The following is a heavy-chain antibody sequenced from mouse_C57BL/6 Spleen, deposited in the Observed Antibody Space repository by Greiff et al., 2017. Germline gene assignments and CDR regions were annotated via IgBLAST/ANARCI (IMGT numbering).Heavy chain of an antibody. V-gene: IGHV10-1*01. CDR1: GFSFNTYA. J-gene: IGHJ4*01. CDR2: IRSKSNNYAT. Sequence: EVKLVESGGGLVQPKGSLKLSCAASGFSFNTYAMNWVRQAPGKGLEWVARIRSKSNNYATYYADSVKDRFTISRDDSESMLYLQMNNLKTEDTAMYYCVGYYGRTLYAMGYWGQGTSGTVSS. D-gene: IGHD1-1*01. CDR3: VGYYGRTLYAMGY.